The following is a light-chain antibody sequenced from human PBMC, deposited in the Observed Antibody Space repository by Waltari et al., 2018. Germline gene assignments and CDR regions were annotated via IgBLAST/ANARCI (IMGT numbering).Light chain of an antibody. V-gene: IGLV3-19*01. CDR2: GEN. Sequence: SSELTQDPAVSVALGQTVRITCQGDSLRKYYATWYQQKPGQVRVIVIFGENKRHSGIPDRFSASISANTPSMTITGGQAEDEADYHFTSQDTSDYLHVFGTGTKVTVL. J-gene: IGLJ1*01. CDR3: TSQDTSDYLHV. CDR1: SLRKYY.